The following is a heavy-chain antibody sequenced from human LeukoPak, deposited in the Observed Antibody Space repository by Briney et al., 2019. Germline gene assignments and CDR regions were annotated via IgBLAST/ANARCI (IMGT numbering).Heavy chain of an antibody. CDR3: ARFRSSWFDP. Sequence: SETLSLTCAVYGGSFSGYYWSWIRQPPGKGLEWIGEINHSGSTNYNPSLKSRVTISVDTSKNQFSLKLSSVTAADTAVYYCARFRSSWFDPWGQGTWSPSPQ. J-gene: IGHJ5*02. V-gene: IGHV4-34*01. CDR2: INHSGST. CDR1: GGSFSGYY. D-gene: IGHD3-10*01.